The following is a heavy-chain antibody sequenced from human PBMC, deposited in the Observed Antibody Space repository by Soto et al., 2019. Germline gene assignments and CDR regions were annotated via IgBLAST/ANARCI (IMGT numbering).Heavy chain of an antibody. Sequence: SETLSLTCSVSGTSVSNYYWSWIRQPAGKGLEHIGRIYTSGSTSYNPTLKSRVTMSMDTSQTQIYLNLTSVTAADTAVYYCARGGIQLSYAFDYWGQGILVTVSS. V-gene: IGHV4-4*07. J-gene: IGHJ4*02. CDR1: GTSVSNYY. CDR3: ARGGIQLSYAFDY. CDR2: IYTSGST. D-gene: IGHD5-18*01.